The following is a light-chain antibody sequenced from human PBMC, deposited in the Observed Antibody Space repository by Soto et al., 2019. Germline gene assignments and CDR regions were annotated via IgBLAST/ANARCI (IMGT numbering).Light chain of an antibody. CDR3: HQHAYSPLT. J-gene: IGKJ4*01. CDR2: TAS. CDR1: QSVGNNY. Sequence: EIVLTQSPGTLSLSPGERATLSCRASQSVGNNYLAWYQQKAGQPPRLLIHTASSRATGIPDRFSGSGSGTDFTLTISRLEPDDFAVYYCHQHAYSPLTFGGGTKVEIK. V-gene: IGKV3-20*01.